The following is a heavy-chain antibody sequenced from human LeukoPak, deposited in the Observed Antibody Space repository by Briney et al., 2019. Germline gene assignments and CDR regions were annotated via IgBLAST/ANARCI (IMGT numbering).Heavy chain of an antibody. Sequence: ASVKVSCKASGYTFTGYYMHWVRQAPGQGLEWMGWINPNSGGTNYAQKFQGRVTMTRDTSISTAYMELSRLRSDDTAVYYCARDRIAADYDSFDIWGQGTMVTVSS. CDR3: ARDRIAADYDSFDI. D-gene: IGHD6-13*01. V-gene: IGHV1-2*02. CDR2: INPNSGGT. CDR1: GYTFTGYY. J-gene: IGHJ3*02.